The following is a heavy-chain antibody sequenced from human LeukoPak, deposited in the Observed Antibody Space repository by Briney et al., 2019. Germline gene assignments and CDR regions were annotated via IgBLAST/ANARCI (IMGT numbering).Heavy chain of an antibody. CDR1: GFTFGRYA. CDR2: ISYDGSKK. V-gene: IGHV3-30-3*01. CDR3: ARDSSDY. Sequence: GGCLRLSCAVSGFTFGRYAMHWVRQAPGKGLEWVAVISYDGSKKADSVKGRFTTSRDNSKNTLYLQMTSLRAEDMAVYYCARDSSDYWGQGTLVTVSS. J-gene: IGHJ4*02.